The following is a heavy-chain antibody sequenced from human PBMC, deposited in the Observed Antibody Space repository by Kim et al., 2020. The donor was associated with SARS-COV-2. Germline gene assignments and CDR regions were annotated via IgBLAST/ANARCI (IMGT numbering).Heavy chain of an antibody. V-gene: IGHV1-18*04. D-gene: IGHD3-3*01. CDR1: GYTFTSYG. J-gene: IGHJ6*02. Sequence: ASVKVSCKASGYTFTSYGISWVRQAPGQGLEWMGWISAYNGNTNYAQKLQGRVTMTTDTSTSTAYMELRSLRSDDTAVYYCARAGEMEWPYYYGMDVWGQGTTVTVSS. CDR3: ARAGEMEWPYYYGMDV. CDR2: ISAYNGNT.